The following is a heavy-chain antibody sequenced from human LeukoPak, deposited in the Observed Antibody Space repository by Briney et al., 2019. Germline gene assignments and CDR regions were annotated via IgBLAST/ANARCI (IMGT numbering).Heavy chain of an antibody. CDR1: GFIFSNYY. V-gene: IGHV3-21*01. CDR2: ISSTSTYI. Sequence: PGGSLRLSCAASGFIFSNYYMNWIRQGPVKGLEWVSSISSTSTYIYYADSVKGRFTISRDNAKNSLYLQMNSLRAEDTAIYYCARVQLAAAPFDYWGQGAQVTVSS. J-gene: IGHJ4*02. D-gene: IGHD2-15*01. CDR3: ARVQLAAAPFDY.